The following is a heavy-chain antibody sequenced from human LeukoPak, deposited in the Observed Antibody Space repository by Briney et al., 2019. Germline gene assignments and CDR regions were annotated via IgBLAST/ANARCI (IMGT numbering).Heavy chain of an antibody. CDR3: AKAAYGDYAGAFDI. V-gene: IGHV3-23*01. Sequence: GGSLRLSCAASGFTFSTYAMTWVRQAPGKGLEWVSSISGSGAGKFYAAPVKGRFTTSRDNSKNTLYVQMNSLRAEDTAVYYCAKAAYGDYAGAFDIWGQGTMVIVTS. J-gene: IGHJ3*02. CDR1: GFTFSTYA. CDR2: ISGSGAGK. D-gene: IGHD4-17*01.